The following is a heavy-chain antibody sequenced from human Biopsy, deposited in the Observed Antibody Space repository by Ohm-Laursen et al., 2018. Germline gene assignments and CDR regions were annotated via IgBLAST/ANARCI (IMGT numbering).Heavy chain of an antibody. J-gene: IGHJ4*02. CDR3: AKCMTGGSNYYFHH. V-gene: IGHV3-33*06. CDR2: IWYDGSNK. Sequence: RSLRLSCTASGFTFSSYGMHWVRQAPGKGLEWVAAIWYDGSNKNYADSVKGRFTISRDNSKSTLYLQMNSLGGEDTAVYYCAKCMTGGSNYYFHHCGQGTLVTVSS. D-gene: IGHD2-8*01. CDR1: GFTFSSYG.